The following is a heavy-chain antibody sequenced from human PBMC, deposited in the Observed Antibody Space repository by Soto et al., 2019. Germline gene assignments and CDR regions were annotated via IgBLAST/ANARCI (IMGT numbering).Heavy chain of an antibody. Sequence: GASVKVSCKASGYTFTSYGISWVRQAPGQGLEWMGWISAYNGNTNYAQKLQGRVTMTTDTSTSTAYMELRSLRSDDTAVYYCARGQYYDFWSGYRLNWFDPWGQGTLVTVSS. D-gene: IGHD3-3*01. J-gene: IGHJ5*02. CDR2: ISAYNGNT. V-gene: IGHV1-18*01. CDR1: GYTFTSYG. CDR3: ARGQYYDFWSGYRLNWFDP.